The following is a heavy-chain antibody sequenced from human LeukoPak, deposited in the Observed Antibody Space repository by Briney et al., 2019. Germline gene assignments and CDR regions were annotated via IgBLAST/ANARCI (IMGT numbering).Heavy chain of an antibody. D-gene: IGHD1-26*01. CDR2: IYPDDSDT. J-gene: IGHJ3*02. CDR1: EYSFPNYC. CDR3: ARPQYSGSYLDAFDI. Sequence: GESLKISCKHSEYSFPNYCIGWVRQMPGKGLEWMGIIYPDDSDTRYSPSFQGQVTISADKSISTAYLQWSSLKASDTAMYYCARPQYSGSYLDAFDIWGQGTMVTVSS. V-gene: IGHV5-51*01.